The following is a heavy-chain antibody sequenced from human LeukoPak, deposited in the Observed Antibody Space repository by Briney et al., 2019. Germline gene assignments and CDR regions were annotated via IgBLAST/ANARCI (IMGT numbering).Heavy chain of an antibody. CDR3: ARESGSYYNFDY. D-gene: IGHD1-26*01. Sequence: ASVKVSCKASGYTFTSYYMHWVRQAPGQGLEWMGIINPSGGSTSYAQKFQGRVTMTRDMSTSTVYMELSSLRSEDKAVYYCARESGSYYNFDYWGQGTLVTVSS. V-gene: IGHV1-46*01. J-gene: IGHJ4*02. CDR2: INPSGGST. CDR1: GYTFTSYY.